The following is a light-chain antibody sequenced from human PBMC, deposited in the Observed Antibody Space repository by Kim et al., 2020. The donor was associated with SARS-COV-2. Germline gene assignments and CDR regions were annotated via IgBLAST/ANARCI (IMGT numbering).Light chain of an antibody. Sequence: QKVTISCSGSNSNIGNNFVSWYQQVPGTPPKLLIFDTNKRLSGVPDRFAASKSDSSATLDIIGLQTEDEAAYYCGTWDSGLSVGVFGEGTKVTVL. V-gene: IGLV1-51*01. CDR1: NSNIGNNF. J-gene: IGLJ2*01. CDR3: GTWDSGLSVGV. CDR2: DTN.